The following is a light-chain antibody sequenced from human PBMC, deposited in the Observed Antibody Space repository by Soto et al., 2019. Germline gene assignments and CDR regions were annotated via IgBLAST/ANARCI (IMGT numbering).Light chain of an antibody. V-gene: IGKV3-15*01. Sequence: EIVMTQSPATLSVSPGERATLSCRASQSVTSDLAWYQQKPGQAPRLLIYGASTRATGIPGRFSGSGSGTEFTLTISSLQSEDFAVYYCLQYNNGLTFGGGTKVEIK. J-gene: IGKJ4*01. CDR2: GAS. CDR3: LQYNNGLT. CDR1: QSVTSD.